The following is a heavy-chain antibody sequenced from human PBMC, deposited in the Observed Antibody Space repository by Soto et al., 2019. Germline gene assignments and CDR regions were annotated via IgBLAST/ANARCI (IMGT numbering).Heavy chain of an antibody. D-gene: IGHD2-2*02. CDR2: IYYSGKT. J-gene: IGHJ5*02. Sequence: SETLSLTCTVSGGSISSGPYSWTWIRQPPGKGLEWLGYIYYSGKTDYNPSLRSRVSISADRSNNQFSPILTSVTAADSAVYFCARGCSSASCYTGFDPWGQGTLVTVSS. V-gene: IGHV4-30-2*01. CDR1: GGSISSGPYS. CDR3: ARGCSSASCYTGFDP.